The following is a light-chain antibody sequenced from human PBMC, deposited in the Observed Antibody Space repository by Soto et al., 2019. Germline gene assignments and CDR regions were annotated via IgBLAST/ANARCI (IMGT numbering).Light chain of an antibody. J-gene: IGLJ3*02. CDR1: SSNIGSNA. V-gene: IGLV1-44*01. CDR2: SNN. Sequence: QSVLTQPPSASGTPGPRVTISCSGSSSNIGSNAVNWNQQLPVTASTRPIYSNNQQPSGVPDRFSGSKCGTSAALAVNGLQCEDEAYYYCSECDDSLNGPLFGGGTKVTV. CDR3: SECDDSLNGPL.